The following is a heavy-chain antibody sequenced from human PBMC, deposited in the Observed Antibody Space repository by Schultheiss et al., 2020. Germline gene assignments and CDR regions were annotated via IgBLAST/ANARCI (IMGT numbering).Heavy chain of an antibody. D-gene: IGHD4-17*01. Sequence: SPTLSLTCAVYGGSFSTYYWTWIRQPPGKGLEWIGEVNQSGSTNYNPSLKSRVTILFDTSKNQFSLKLTSVTAADTAVYYCAAQADSGDFGSAYWGQGTLVTGSS. CDR3: AAQADSGDFGSAY. CDR2: VNQSGST. V-gene: IGHV4-34*01. J-gene: IGHJ4*02. CDR1: GGSFSTYY.